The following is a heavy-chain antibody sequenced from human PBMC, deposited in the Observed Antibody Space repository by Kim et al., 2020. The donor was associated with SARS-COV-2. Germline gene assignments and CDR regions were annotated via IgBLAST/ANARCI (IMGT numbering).Heavy chain of an antibody. D-gene: IGHD3-22*01. CDR3: ARNYYDSSGYDYDAFDI. CDR2: ISSSGSTI. J-gene: IGHJ3*02. V-gene: IGHV3-48*03. Sequence: GGSLRLSCAASGFTFSSYEMNWVRQAPGKGLEWVSYISSSGSTIYYADSVKGRFTISRDNAKNSLYLQMNSLRAEDTAVYYCARNYYDSSGYDYDAFDIWGQGTMVTVSS. CDR1: GFTFSSYE.